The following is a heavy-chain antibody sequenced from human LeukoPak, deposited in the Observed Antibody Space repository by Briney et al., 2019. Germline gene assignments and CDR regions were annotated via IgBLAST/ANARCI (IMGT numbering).Heavy chain of an antibody. CDR3: ARDSFGEIREN. J-gene: IGHJ1*01. CDR1: GFTVTSAY. CDR2: IYSVGST. D-gene: IGHD2-21*01. Sequence: GGSLRLSCAASGFTVTSAYMSWVRQAPGKGLEWVSVIYSVGSTFYADSVKGRFTIPRDISTLYLQMNSLRPEDTAVYYCARDSFGEIRENWGQGTLVTVSS. V-gene: IGHV3-66*01.